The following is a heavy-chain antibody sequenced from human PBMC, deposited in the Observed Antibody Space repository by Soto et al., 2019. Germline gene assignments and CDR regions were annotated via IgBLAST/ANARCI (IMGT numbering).Heavy chain of an antibody. CDR2: VLYDVRNK. V-gene: IGHV3-30*12. Sequence: GVRCVRQTQNKGLEWVAVVLYDVRNKYYADSVKGRFTISRDNAKNSLYLQMNSLRDEDTAVYYCLRGGYQYDSCGYCLGIHGGQRTRVRVS. CDR3: LRGGYQYDSCGYCLGIH. J-gene: IGHJ1*01. CDR1: G. D-gene: IGHD3-22*01.